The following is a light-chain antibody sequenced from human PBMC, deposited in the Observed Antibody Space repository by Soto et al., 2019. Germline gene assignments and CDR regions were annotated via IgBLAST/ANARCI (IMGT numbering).Light chain of an antibody. CDR3: SSFTSSSTRV. Sequence: QSALTQSASVSGSPGQSITISCTGTSSDVGAYNYVSWYQQHPGKAPKLIIYDVSNRPSGGSNRFSGSKSGNTASLTISALQAEDEADYYCSSFTSSSTRVFGTGTKVTVL. J-gene: IGLJ1*01. V-gene: IGLV2-14*01. CDR1: SSDVGAYNY. CDR2: DVS.